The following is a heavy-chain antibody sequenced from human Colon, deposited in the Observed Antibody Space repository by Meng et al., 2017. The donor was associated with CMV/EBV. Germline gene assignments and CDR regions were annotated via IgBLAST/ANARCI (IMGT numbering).Heavy chain of an antibody. J-gene: IGHJ4*02. Sequence: ASVKVSCKASGYTFTSYGISWVRQAPGQGLEWMGWISAYNGNTNYAQKLQGRVTMTTDTSTSTAYMELRSLRSDDTAVYYCARRIPTVGASTAFDYWGQGTLVTVSS. D-gene: IGHD1-26*01. V-gene: IGHV1-18*01. CDR1: GYTFTSYG. CDR3: ARRIPTVGASTAFDY. CDR2: ISAYNGNT.